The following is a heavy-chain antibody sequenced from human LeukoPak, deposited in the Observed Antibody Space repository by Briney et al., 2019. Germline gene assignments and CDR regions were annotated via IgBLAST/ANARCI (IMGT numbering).Heavy chain of an antibody. CDR3: ARGIAARPINWFNP. CDR1: GGSISSSSYY. V-gene: IGHV4-39*01. CDR2: IYYSGST. J-gene: IGHJ5*02. D-gene: IGHD6-6*01. Sequence: SETLSLTCTVSGGSISSSSYYWGWLRQPPGKGLEWIGSIYYSGSTYYNPSLKSRVTISVDTSKNQFSLKLSSVTAADTAVYYRARGIAARPINWFNPWGQGTLVTVSS.